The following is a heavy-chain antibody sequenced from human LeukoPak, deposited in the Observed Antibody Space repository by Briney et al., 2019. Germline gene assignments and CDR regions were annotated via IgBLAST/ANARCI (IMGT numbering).Heavy chain of an antibody. D-gene: IGHD3-10*01. J-gene: IGHJ5*02. Sequence: QTLTLTCTFSGFSLTAPGVCVSWIRQPPGKALEWLARIDWDGDKFYSTSLRTRLTISKDTSKNQVILTMTNVDPVDTATYFCARTRIGMLRAAASNWFDPCGLGTLV. CDR1: GFSLTAPGVC. CDR3: ARTRIGMLRAAASNWFDP. CDR2: IDWDGDK. V-gene: IGHV2-70*16.